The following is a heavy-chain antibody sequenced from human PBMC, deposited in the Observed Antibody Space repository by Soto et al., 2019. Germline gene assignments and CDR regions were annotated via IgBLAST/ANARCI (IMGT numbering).Heavy chain of an antibody. V-gene: IGHV1-18*01. D-gene: IGHD5-12*01. Sequence: QVQLVQSGPEVKKPGASVKVSCKTSGYTFTTYVVSWVRQAPGQGLEWMGWIRAYNGNANYAQKFQDRVTMTTDTTNTTVQMEVRSLTPDDTAVYYWAREQGQEATVFPAGDYWGQGTLVTVSS. CDR2: IRAYNGNA. J-gene: IGHJ4*02. CDR1: GYTFTTYV. CDR3: AREQGQEATVFPAGDY.